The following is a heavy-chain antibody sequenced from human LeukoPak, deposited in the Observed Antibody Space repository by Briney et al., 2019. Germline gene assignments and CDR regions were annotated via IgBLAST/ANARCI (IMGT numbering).Heavy chain of an antibody. Sequence: GESPKIPCQGSGYSFTNNWIGWVRHMPGKGLDWMAIVYPGDSHTKYNPSFQGQVTISADKSSSTAYLQWISLRASDTGIYYCVRTPTCSSGSCYPNWFDSWGQGTLVTVSS. D-gene: IGHD2-15*01. CDR2: VYPGDSHT. V-gene: IGHV5-51*01. CDR3: VRTPTCSSGSCYPNWFDS. J-gene: IGHJ5*01. CDR1: GYSFTNNW.